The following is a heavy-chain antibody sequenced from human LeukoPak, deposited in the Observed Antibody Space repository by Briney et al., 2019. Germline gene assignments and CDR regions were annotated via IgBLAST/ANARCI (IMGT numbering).Heavy chain of an antibody. J-gene: IGHJ4*02. V-gene: IGHV3-30*19. CDR1: GFTFSSYG. Sequence: PGRSLRLSCAASGFTFSSYGMHWVRQAPGKGLEWVAVISYDGSNKYYADSVKGRFTISRDNSKNTLYLQMNSLRAEDTAVYYCARPRRYDSSGLDYWGQGTLVTVSS. CDR3: ARPRRYDSSGLDY. D-gene: IGHD3-22*01. CDR2: ISYDGSNK.